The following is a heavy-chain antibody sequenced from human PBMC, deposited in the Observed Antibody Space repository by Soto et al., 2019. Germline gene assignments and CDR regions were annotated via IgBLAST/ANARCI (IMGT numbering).Heavy chain of an antibody. Sequence: QVQLVQSGAEVQKAGSSVKVSCKDSGGTFSSYFINWVRQAAGQGLEWVGGITPVFGTASYAEKFQGRVTITADEATSTAYMELSRLRSDDTAVYYCARETPSAAAAYYYYGLDVWGQGTTVTVPS. CDR3: ARETPSAAAAYYYYGLDV. CDR2: ITPVFGTA. D-gene: IGHD6-13*01. J-gene: IGHJ6*02. CDR1: GGTFSSYF. V-gene: IGHV1-69*01.